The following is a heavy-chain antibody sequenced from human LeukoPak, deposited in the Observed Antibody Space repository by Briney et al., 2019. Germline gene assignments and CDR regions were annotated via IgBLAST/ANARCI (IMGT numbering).Heavy chain of an antibody. D-gene: IGHD5-18*01. V-gene: IGHV3-64D*09. Sequence: SCKASGYTFTGYYMHWVRQAPGKGLEYVSAISSNGGSTYYADSVKGRFTISRDNYKNTLNLQMSSLRAEDTAVYYCVVSYLYAFDIWGQGTMVTVSS. CDR2: ISSNGGST. CDR3: VVSYLYAFDI. J-gene: IGHJ3*02. CDR1: GYTFTGYY.